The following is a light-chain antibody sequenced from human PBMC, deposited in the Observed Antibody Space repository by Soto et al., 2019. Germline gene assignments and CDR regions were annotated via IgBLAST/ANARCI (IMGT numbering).Light chain of an antibody. CDR2: CAS. V-gene: IGKV3-15*01. J-gene: IGKJ2*01. Sequence: ERVMTQSPATLSVSPGERATLSCRASQSVSSDLAWYQQKPGQAPRPLIYCASTRATGIPARFSGSGSGTEFTLTISSLQSEDFAVYYCQQYNNWPRTFGQGTKLEIK. CDR3: QQYNNWPRT. CDR1: QSVSSD.